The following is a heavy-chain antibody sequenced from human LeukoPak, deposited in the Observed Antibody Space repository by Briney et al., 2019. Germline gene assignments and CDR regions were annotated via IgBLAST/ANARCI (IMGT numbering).Heavy chain of an antibody. V-gene: IGHV4-59*01. D-gene: IGHD1-1*01. CDR2: MYYNGNT. CDR3: ARDRLQLQS. Sequence: PSETLSLTCTVSGGSISGYYWTWIRQPPGKGLEWIGYMYYNGNTNYNPSLKSRVTISVDPSKNQFSLKLTSVTAADTAVYYCARDRLQLQSWGQGTLVTVSS. J-gene: IGHJ5*02. CDR1: GGSISGYY.